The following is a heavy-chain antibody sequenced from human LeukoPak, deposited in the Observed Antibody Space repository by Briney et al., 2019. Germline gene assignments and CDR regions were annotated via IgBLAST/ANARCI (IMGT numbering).Heavy chain of an antibody. CDR1: GGSIGSTSYY. CDR3: ARVALINSGYYYYMDV. D-gene: IGHD4-23*01. CDR2: IYYSGST. J-gene: IGHJ6*03. Sequence: RASETLSLTCTVSGGSIGSTSYYWGWIRQPPGKGLEWIGSIYYSGSTYYNPSLKSRVTISVDTSKNQFSLNLSSVTAADTAVYYCARVALINSGYYYYMDVWGKGTTVTVSS. V-gene: IGHV4-39*07.